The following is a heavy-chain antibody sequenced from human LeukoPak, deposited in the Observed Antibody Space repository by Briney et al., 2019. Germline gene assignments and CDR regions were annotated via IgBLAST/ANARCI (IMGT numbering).Heavy chain of an antibody. V-gene: IGHV1-2*02. D-gene: IGHD1-26*01. Sequence: ASVKVSCKASGYTFTGYYMHWVRQAPGQGLEWIGWINPNSGGTNYAQKFQGRVTMTRDTSISTAYMELSRLRSDDTAVYYCARGGGSYVNNWFDPWGQGTLVTVSS. CDR2: INPNSGGT. J-gene: IGHJ5*02. CDR1: GYTFTGYY. CDR3: ARGGGSYVNNWFDP.